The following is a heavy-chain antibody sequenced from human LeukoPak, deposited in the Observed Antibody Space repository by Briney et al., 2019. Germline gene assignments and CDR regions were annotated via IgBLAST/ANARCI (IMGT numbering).Heavy chain of an antibody. D-gene: IGHD6-19*01. J-gene: IGHJ4*02. CDR3: AKELGSGWSLRGLDY. V-gene: IGHV3-33*06. CDR1: GFTFSSYG. CDR2: IWYDGSNK. Sequence: PGRSLRLSCAASGFTFSSYGMHWVRQAPGNGLEWVAVIWYDGSNKYYADSVKGRFTISRDNSKNTLYLQMNSLRAEDTAVYYCAKELGSGWSLRGLDYWGQGTLVTVSS.